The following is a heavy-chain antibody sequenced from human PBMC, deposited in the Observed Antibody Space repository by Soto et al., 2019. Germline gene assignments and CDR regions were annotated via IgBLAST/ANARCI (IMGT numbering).Heavy chain of an antibody. Sequence: ASVKGSCKAAGYTFTVYYMHWVRQAPGQGLEWMGWINPKSGGTMYPQKFQGRVTMTWDTSISTAYMALTRLRSDDTAVYYCARDLAKGGGSAGFDYWGQGTLVTVS. V-gene: IGHV1-2*02. J-gene: IGHJ4*02. CDR1: GYTFTVYY. CDR3: ARDLAKGGGSAGFDY. CDR2: INPKSGGT. D-gene: IGHD1-26*01.